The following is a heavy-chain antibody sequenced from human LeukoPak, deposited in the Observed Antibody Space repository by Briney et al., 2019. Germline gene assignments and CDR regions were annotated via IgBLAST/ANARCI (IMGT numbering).Heavy chain of an antibody. CDR1: GYTFTGYY. CDR3: ARGCSTASCYNAFDI. CDR2: INPNSGGT. Sequence: GASVKVSCKASGYTFTGYYMHWVRQAPGQGLEWMGWINPNSGGTNYVQKFQGRVTMTRGTSISTAYMELIRLRYDDTAVYYCARGCSTASCYNAFDIWGQGTMVTVSS. J-gene: IGHJ3*02. D-gene: IGHD2-2*02. V-gene: IGHV1-2*02.